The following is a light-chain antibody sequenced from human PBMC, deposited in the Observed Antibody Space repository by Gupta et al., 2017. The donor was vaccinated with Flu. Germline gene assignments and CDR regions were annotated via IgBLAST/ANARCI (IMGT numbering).Light chain of an antibody. V-gene: IGKV1-39*01. CDR1: QTISRY. CDR3: QQSHGT. Sequence: DVQMTQSPSSLSASVGDRVTITCRASQTISRYLNWYQQKPGQAPKLLIYAASSLQSGVTSRVSGSGSGTDFSRTISSLQPEDFATYYCQQSHGTFGQGTKLEIK. CDR2: AAS. J-gene: IGKJ2*01.